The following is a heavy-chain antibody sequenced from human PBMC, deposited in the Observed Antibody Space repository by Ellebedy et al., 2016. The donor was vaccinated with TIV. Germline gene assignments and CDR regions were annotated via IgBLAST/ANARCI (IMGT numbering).Heavy chain of an antibody. V-gene: IGHV3-7*03. CDR3: ARDPNSPGDTGYGDY. CDR2: MNQVGSEK. CDR1: GFTFTTYW. D-gene: IGHD5-12*01. Sequence: GESLKISCAASGFTFTTYWMSWVRPAPGKGLEWVANMNQVGSEKYYVDSVKGRFTISRDNAQNSLYLHMNNLRAEDTAVYYCARDPNSPGDTGYGDYWGQGVVVTVST. J-gene: IGHJ4*02.